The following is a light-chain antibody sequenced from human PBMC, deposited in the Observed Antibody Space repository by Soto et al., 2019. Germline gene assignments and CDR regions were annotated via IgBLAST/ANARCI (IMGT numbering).Light chain of an antibody. CDR1: QSISSW. CDR3: QQYDNDSWT. CDR2: KAS. J-gene: IGKJ1*01. Sequence: DIQMTQSPSTLSASVGDRVIITCRASQSISSWLAWYQQKPGKAPNLLIYKASTLKSGVPSRFSGSGSGTEFTLAISRQQPDDFATYYCQQYDNDSWTFGQGTKVEIK. V-gene: IGKV1-5*03.